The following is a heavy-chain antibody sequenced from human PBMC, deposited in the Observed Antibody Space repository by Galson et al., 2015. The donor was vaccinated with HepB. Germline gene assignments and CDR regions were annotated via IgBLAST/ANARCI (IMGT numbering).Heavy chain of an antibody. CDR3: ARDPGIYDVSAYKPPHEGHAFDF. D-gene: IGHD3-22*01. CDR1: GFTFSNYG. Sequence: SLRLSCAASGFTFSNYGMQWVRQAPGKGLEWVAVIWYDGSKRFYADSVKDRFTISRDNSKNTLYLQMNSLRAEDTAVYYCARDPGIYDVSAYKPPHEGHAFDFWGQGTMVTVSS. V-gene: IGHV3-33*01. J-gene: IGHJ3*01. CDR2: IWYDGSKR.